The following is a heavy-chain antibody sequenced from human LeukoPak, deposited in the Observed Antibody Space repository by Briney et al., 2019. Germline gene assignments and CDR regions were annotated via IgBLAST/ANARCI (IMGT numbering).Heavy chain of an antibody. D-gene: IGHD3-22*01. V-gene: IGHV4-34*01. Sequence: SETLSLTCTVSGGSISSYYWSWIRQPPGKGLEWIGEINHSGSTNYNPSLKSRVTISVDTSKNQFSLKLSSVTAADTAVYYCATASGYRAKFGYWGQGTLVTVSS. CDR2: INHSGST. CDR1: GGSISSYY. J-gene: IGHJ4*02. CDR3: ATASGYRAKFGY.